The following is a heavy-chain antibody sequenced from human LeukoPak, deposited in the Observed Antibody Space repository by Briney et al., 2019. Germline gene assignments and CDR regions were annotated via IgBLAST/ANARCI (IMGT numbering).Heavy chain of an antibody. CDR3: ARDVYSYGAGPFFFDL. V-gene: IGHV1-46*01. CDR1: GYTFTSYY. J-gene: IGHJ2*01. D-gene: IGHD5-18*01. Sequence: ASVKVSCKASGYTFTSYYMHRVRQAPGQGLEWMGIINPSGGSTSYAQKFQGRVTMTRDTSTSTVYMELSSLRSEDTAVYYCARDVYSYGAGPFFFDLWGRGTLVTVSS. CDR2: INPSGGST.